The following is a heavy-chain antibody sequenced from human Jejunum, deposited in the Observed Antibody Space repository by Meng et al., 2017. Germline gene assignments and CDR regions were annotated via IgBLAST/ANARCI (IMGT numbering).Heavy chain of an antibody. D-gene: IGHD1-7*01. J-gene: IGHJ4*02. CDR1: GFTFASYE. CDR3: ARIRPGTGTILEY. CDR2: ISGTGKTK. Sequence: GGSLRLSCAASGFTFASYEMNWVRQAPGKGLEWVSFISGTGKTKYYADSVQGRFTISRDNAKSSLYLQMNSLRADDTAVYYCARIRPGTGTILEYWGQGTVVTVSS. V-gene: IGHV3-48*03.